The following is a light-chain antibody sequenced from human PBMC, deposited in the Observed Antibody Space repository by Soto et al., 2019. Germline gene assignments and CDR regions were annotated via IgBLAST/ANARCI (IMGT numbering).Light chain of an antibody. Sequence: QSVLTQPASVSGTPGQSITITCTGSNNDVGRYSYVSWYQQYPGKTPNLIIYEVRLRPSGISDRFSGSKSGITASLTISGLQPEDEADYYCASYTTDTTRLFGTGTKVTVL. V-gene: IGLV2-14*01. CDR2: EVR. CDR1: NNDVGRYSY. CDR3: ASYTTDTTRL. J-gene: IGLJ1*01.